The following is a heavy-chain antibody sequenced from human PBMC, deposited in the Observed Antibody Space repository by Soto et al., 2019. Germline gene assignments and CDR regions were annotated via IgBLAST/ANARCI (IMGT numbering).Heavy chain of an antibody. CDR1: GYSFTSYW. CDR3: ARTRRDYEPDWYFDL. D-gene: IGHD4-17*01. CDR2: IYPGDSDT. J-gene: IGHJ2*01. Sequence: EVQLVQSGAEVKKPGESLKISCKGSGYSFTSYWIGWVRQMPGKGLEWMGIIYPGDSDTRYSPSFQGQVTISADKSIXTAYLQWSSLKASDTAMYYCARTRRDYEPDWYFDLWGRGTLVTVSS. V-gene: IGHV5-51*03.